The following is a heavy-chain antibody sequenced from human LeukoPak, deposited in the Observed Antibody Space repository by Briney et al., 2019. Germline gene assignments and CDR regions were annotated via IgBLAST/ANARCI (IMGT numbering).Heavy chain of an antibody. Sequence: SVKVSCKASGGTFSSYAISWVRQAPGQGLEWMGRIIPIFGTANYAQKFQGRVTITTDESTSTAYMELSSLRSEDTAVYYCARDSGTIKVKGYFDYWAREPWSPSPQ. CDR2: IIPIFGTA. CDR3: ARDSGTIKVKGYFDY. D-gene: IGHD5-24*01. J-gene: IGHJ4*02. V-gene: IGHV1-69*05. CDR1: GGTFSSYA.